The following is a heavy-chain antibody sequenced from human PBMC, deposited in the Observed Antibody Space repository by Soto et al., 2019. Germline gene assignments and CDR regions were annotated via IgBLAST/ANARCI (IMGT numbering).Heavy chain of an antibody. V-gene: IGHV1-69*06. CDR2: IIPIFGTA. J-gene: IGHJ6*02. Sequence: ASVKVSCKASGGTFSSYAVSWVRQAPGQGLEWMGGIIPIFGTANYAQKFQGRVTITADKSTSTAYMELSSLRSEDTAVYYCARDGYGSGSYRSFDYYYYGMDVWGQGTTVTVSS. D-gene: IGHD3-10*01. CDR3: ARDGYGSGSYRSFDYYYYGMDV. CDR1: GGTFSSYA.